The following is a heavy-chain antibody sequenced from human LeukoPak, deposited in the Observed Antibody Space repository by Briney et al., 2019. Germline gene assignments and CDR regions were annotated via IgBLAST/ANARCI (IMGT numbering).Heavy chain of an antibody. D-gene: IGHD4-17*01. CDR3: AKGGVRPVTTGDY. CDR1: GFTFASYA. V-gene: IGHV3-23*01. CDR2: ISESGGST. J-gene: IGHJ4*02. Sequence: GGSLRLSCAASGFTFASYAMSWVRQAPGKGPEWVPGISESGGSTYYVDSVKGRFTISRDNSKNTVYLQMNSLRDEDTAIYYCAKGGVRPVTTGDYWGQGTLVTVSS.